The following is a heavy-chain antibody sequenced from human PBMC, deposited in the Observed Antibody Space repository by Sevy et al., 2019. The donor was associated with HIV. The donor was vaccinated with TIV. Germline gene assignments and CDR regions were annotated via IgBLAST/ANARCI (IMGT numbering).Heavy chain of an antibody. D-gene: IGHD3-22*01. CDR3: ARWGYYYDNAAYYALDS. Sequence: GGSLRLSCAATGFTFSNYAMHWVRQTPGKGLEWVAIIWSDGRFENHGDSVKGRFTISRDNSKNTLYLQMNNVRVEDTAVYYCARWGYYYDNAAYYALDSWGQGTLVTVSS. CDR1: GFTFSNYA. J-gene: IGHJ4*02. V-gene: IGHV3-33*01. CDR2: IWSDGRFE.